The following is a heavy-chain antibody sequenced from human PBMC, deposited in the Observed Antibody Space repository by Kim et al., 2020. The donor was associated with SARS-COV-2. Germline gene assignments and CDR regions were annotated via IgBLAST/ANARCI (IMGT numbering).Heavy chain of an antibody. CDR3: AKEKDVLGPFDY. J-gene: IGHJ4*02. CDR2: ISNDGNSQ. D-gene: IGHD3-16*01. Sequence: GGSLRLSCAASGFTFSNYGMHWVRQAPGKGLEWVAGISNDGNSQEFADSVKGRFTISRGNSGNTLSLQLNSLRDDDTAVYYCAKEKDVLGPFDYWGQGTLVTVSS. V-gene: IGHV3-30*19. CDR1: GFTFSNYG.